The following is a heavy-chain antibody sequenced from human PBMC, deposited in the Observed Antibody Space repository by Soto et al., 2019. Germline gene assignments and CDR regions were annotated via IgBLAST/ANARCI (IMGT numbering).Heavy chain of an antibody. CDR3: ARDAYSSSWGGY. Sequence: GGSLRLSCAASGFTFSSYAMHWVRQAPGKGLEWVAVISYDGSNKYYADSVKGRFTISRDNSKNTLYLQMNSLRAEDTAVYYCARDAYSSSWGGYWGQGTLVTVSS. V-gene: IGHV3-30-3*01. CDR2: ISYDGSNK. CDR1: GFTFSSYA. D-gene: IGHD6-13*01. J-gene: IGHJ4*02.